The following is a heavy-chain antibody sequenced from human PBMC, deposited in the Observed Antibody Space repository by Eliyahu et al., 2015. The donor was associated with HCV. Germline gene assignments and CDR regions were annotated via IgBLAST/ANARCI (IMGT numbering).Heavy chain of an antibody. D-gene: IGHD1-1*01. CDR1: GGSISREGYF. CDR2: INYNGNT. CDR3: VRAGNWNDFDS. Sequence: QVQLQESGPGLVRPSQTLSXTCTVSGGSISREGYFXTWIRQHPVKGLEWIGYINYNGNTHYNPSLRSRLTISVDTSKNQFSLKLTSVTAADTAIYYCVRAGNWNDFDSWGQGSPVTVSS. V-gene: IGHV4-31*03. J-gene: IGHJ4*02.